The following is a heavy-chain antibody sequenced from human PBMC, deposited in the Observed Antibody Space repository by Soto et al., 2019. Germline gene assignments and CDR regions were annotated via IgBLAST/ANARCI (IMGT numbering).Heavy chain of an antibody. D-gene: IGHD6-19*01. CDR2: INNDGGYT. J-gene: IGHJ4*02. Sequence: GGSLSLSCAASGFPFSSSWMNWVRQAPGKGLLWISRINNDGGYTTYADSVKGRFTISRDNAKNTLYLQMNSLKAEDTGVYYCARSTHTSGRFDYWGLGTLVTVSS. CDR1: GFPFSSSW. V-gene: IGHV3-74*01. CDR3: ARSTHTSGRFDY.